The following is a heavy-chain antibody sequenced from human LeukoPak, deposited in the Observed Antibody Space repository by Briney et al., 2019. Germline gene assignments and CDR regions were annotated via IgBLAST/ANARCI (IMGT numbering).Heavy chain of an antibody. CDR2: IYYSGST. CDR1: GGSFSGYY. V-gene: IGHV4-59*08. Sequence: SETLSLTCAVYGGSFSGYYWSWIRQPPGKGLEWIGYIYYSGSTNYNPSLKSRVTISVDTSKNQFSLKLSSVTAADTAVYYCARHRFVWQWLIVDYWGQGTLVTVSS. J-gene: IGHJ4*02. D-gene: IGHD6-19*01. CDR3: ARHRFVWQWLIVDY.